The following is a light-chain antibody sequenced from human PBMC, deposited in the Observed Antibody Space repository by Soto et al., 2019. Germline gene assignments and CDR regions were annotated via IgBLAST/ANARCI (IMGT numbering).Light chain of an antibody. Sequence: QPVLTQPPSLSGAPGQRVTLSCTGNTSNIAAHINVHWYQQLPGTAPKVLIYANINRPSGVPDRFSGSRSGTSAFLTIPGLPAEEEGDYYCQSYDSSLSAHVVFGGGTQLTVL. CDR1: TSNIAAHIN. CDR3: QSYDSSLSAHVV. J-gene: IGLJ2*01. CDR2: ANI. V-gene: IGLV1-40*01.